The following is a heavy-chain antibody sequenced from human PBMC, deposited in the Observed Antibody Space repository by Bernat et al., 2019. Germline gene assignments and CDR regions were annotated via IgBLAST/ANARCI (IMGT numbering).Heavy chain of an antibody. CDR1: GFIFSNAY. D-gene: IGHD5-12*01. J-gene: IGHJ5*02. V-gene: IGHV3-7*04. CDR3: ARFGGGYTS. CDR2: IKEDGSET. Sequence: EVQLVESGGGLIQPGGSLRRSCEASGFIFSNAYMGWVRQAPGKGLEWVANIKEDGSETFYVDSVKGRFTISRDNAKNSLYLQMNSLRAEDTAVYYCARFGGGYTSWGQGTLVTVSS.